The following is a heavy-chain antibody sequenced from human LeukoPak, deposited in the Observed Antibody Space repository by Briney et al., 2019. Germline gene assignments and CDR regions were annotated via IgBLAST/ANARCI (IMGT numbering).Heavy chain of an antibody. J-gene: IGHJ5*02. CDR3: ATTMYYDSSGYYYGRGWFDP. CDR2: FDPEDGET. Sequence: ASVKVSCKVSGYTLTELSMHWVRQAPGKGLEWMGGFDPEDGETIYAQKFQGRVTMTEDTSTDTAYMELSSLRSEDTAVYYCATTMYYDSSGYYYGRGWFDPWAREPWSPSPQ. CDR1: GYTLTELS. D-gene: IGHD3-22*01. V-gene: IGHV1-24*01.